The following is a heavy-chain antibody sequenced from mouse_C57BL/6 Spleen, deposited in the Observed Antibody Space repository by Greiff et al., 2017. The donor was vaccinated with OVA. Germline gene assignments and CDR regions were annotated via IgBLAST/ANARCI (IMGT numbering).Heavy chain of an antibody. J-gene: IGHJ4*01. V-gene: IGHV14-2*01. Sequence: VQLQQSGAELVKPGASVKLSCTASGFNIKDYYMHWVKQRTEQGLEWIGRIDPEDGETIYAPKFQGKATITADTSSNTAYLQLSSLTSEDTAVYYCARHYYGSSYVGAMDYWGQGTSVTVSS. CDR2: IDPEDGET. CDR3: ARHYYGSSYVGAMDY. CDR1: GFNIKDYY. D-gene: IGHD1-1*01.